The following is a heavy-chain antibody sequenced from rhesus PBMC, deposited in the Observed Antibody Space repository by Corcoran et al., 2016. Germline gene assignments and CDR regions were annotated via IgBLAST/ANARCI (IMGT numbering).Heavy chain of an antibody. J-gene: IGHJ4*01. CDR1: GGSISSGYG. CDR3: ARDQGIAAAGDFDY. Sequence: QLQLQESGPGLVKPSETLSITCAVSGGSISSGYGWSWIRPPPGKGLEWIGHIFGSIGSTYYNPSLKIRVTISKDPSTNQFSLKLSSVTAADTAVYYCARDQGIAAAGDFDYWGQGVLVTVSS. V-gene: IGHV4S7*01. CDR2: IFGSIGST. D-gene: IGHD6-31*01.